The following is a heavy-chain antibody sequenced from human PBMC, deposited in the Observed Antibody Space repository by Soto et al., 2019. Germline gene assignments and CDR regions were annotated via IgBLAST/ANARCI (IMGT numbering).Heavy chain of an antibody. Sequence: QLQLQESGPGLVKPSETPSLTCTVSGGSISSSSYYWGWIRQPPGKGLEWIGSIYYSGSTYYNPSLKSRVTISVDTSKNQFSLKLSSVTAADTAVYYCARGVPAGYHSDPWGQGTLVTVSS. CDR3: ARGVPAGYHSDP. J-gene: IGHJ5*02. CDR2: IYYSGST. CDR1: GGSISSSSYY. V-gene: IGHV4-39*01. D-gene: IGHD1-1*01.